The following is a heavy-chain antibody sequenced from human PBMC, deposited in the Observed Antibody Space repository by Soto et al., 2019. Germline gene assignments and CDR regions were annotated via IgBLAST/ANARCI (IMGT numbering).Heavy chain of an antibody. J-gene: IGHJ4*02. Sequence: SLRLSCAASGFTFSSYGMHWVRQAPGKGLEWVAVIWYDGSNKYYADSVKGRFTISRDNSKNMLYLQMNSLRAEDTAVYYCARDRTGTTAYYFDYWGQGTLVTVSS. D-gene: IGHD1-7*01. CDR1: GFTFSSYG. CDR2: IWYDGSNK. V-gene: IGHV3-33*01. CDR3: ARDRTGTTAYYFDY.